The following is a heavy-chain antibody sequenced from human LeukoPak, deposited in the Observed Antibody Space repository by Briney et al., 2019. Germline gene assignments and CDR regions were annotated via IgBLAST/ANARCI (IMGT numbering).Heavy chain of an antibody. V-gene: IGHV1-2*02. J-gene: IGHJ6*02. D-gene: IGHD2-8*01. CDR2: INPNSGGT. CDR1: GYTFTGYY. CDR3: ARDRVPRTNNYYYGMDV. Sequence: GASVKVSCKASGYTFTGYYMHWVRQAPGQGLEWMGWINPNSGGTNYAQKFQGRVTMTRDTSISTAYMELSMLRSDDTAVYYCARDRVPRTNNYYYGMDVWGQGTTVTVSS.